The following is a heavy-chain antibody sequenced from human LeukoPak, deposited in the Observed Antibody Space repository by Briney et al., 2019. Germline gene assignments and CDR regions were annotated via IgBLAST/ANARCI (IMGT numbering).Heavy chain of an antibody. CDR1: GGTFSSYA. CDR2: IIPIFGTA. Sequence: ASVKVSCKASGGTFSSYAISWVRQAPGQGLEWMGGIIPIFGTANYAQKFQGRVTITADKSTSTAYMELRSLRSEDTAVYYCARDRVTTSSWPRVEYYYMDVWGKGTTVTISS. CDR3: ARDRVTTSSWPRVEYYYMDV. J-gene: IGHJ6*03. D-gene: IGHD4-11*01. V-gene: IGHV1-69*06.